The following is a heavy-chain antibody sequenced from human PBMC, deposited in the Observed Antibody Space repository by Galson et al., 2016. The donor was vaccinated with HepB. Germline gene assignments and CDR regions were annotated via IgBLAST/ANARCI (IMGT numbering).Heavy chain of an antibody. CDR2: THYSGST. CDR1: GGSISTGDYY. Sequence: LSLTCTVSGGSISTGDYYWSWIRQRPGKGLEWIGYTHYSGSTYYIPSLRGRVTISLDTSENQFSLKLSSVTAADTAVYYCAKVTHTSPIQHWGQGTLVTVSS. D-gene: IGHD2-2*01. J-gene: IGHJ1*01. CDR3: AKVTHTSPIQH. V-gene: IGHV4-31*03.